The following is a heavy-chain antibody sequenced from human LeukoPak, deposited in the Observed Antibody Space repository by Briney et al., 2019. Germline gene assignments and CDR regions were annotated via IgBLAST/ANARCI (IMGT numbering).Heavy chain of an antibody. CDR3: ARGSWVRGVIITRWFDP. D-gene: IGHD3-10*01. CDR1: GGTFSSYA. V-gene: IGHV1-69*05. Sequence: SVKVSCKASGGTFSSYAISWVRQAPGQGLEWMGRIIPIFGTANYAQKFQGRVTITTDESTSTAYMELSSLRSEDTAVYYCARGSWVRGVIITRWFDPWGQGTLVTVSS. J-gene: IGHJ5*02. CDR2: IIPIFGTA.